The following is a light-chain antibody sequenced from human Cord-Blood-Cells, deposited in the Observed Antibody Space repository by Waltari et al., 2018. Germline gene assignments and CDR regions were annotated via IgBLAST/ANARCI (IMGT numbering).Light chain of an antibody. Sequence: DIQMTQSPSTLSASVGDRVTITCRASQSISSWWAWYQQKPGKAPKLLIYKASSLESGVPSRFSGSGSGTEFTLTISSLQPDDFATYYCQQYNNMDRTFGQGTKVEIK. V-gene: IGKV1-5*03. CDR1: QSISSW. J-gene: IGKJ1*01. CDR2: KAS. CDR3: QQYNNMDRT.